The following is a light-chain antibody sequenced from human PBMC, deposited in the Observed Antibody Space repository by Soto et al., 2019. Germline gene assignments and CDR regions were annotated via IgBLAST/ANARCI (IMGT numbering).Light chain of an antibody. CDR2: HAS. CDR1: QNITNN. V-gene: IGKV1-33*01. Sequence: DIQMTHSPSSLSASIGDRVTITCQSSQNITNNLSWYQQKPGKAPNLLIYHASKLAKGVTSRFSGSGSGTDFSFIITSLQREDLATYYCQQYYGLPPLTFGQGTLLEIK. CDR3: QQYYGLPPLT. J-gene: IGKJ5*01.